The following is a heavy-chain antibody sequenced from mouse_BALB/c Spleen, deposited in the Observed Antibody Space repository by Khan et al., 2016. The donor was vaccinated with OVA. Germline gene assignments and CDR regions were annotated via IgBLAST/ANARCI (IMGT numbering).Heavy chain of an antibody. CDR3: AGGFPTY. CDR2: IHYRGST. Sequence: EVQLQESGPDLVKPSQSLSLTCTVTGYSITSGYNWHWIRQFPGNKLEWMGYIHYRGSTNYKQSLKSRISITRDTSKNQFFLQLNSGTSEDTATYYCAGGFPTYWGQGTLVTVSA. V-gene: IGHV3-1*02. J-gene: IGHJ3*01. CDR1: GYSITSGYN.